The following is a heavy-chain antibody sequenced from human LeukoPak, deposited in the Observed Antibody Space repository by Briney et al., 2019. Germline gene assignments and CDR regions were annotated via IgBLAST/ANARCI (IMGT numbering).Heavy chain of an antibody. V-gene: IGHV4-34*01. CDR2: INHSGST. CDR1: CGSFSGYY. Sequence: SETLSLTCAVYCGSFSGYYWSWIRQPPGKGLEWIGEINHSGSTNYNPSLKSRVTISVDTSKNQFSLKLSSVTAADTAVYYCARGYCSSTSCYIGWFDPWGQGTLVTVSS. CDR3: ARGYCSSTSCYIGWFDP. J-gene: IGHJ5*02. D-gene: IGHD2-2*02.